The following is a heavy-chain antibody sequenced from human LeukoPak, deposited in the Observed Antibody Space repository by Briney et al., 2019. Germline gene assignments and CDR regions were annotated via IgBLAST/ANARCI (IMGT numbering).Heavy chain of an antibody. V-gene: IGHV4-4*07. CDR3: ARQGNYGDYGPWFDP. D-gene: IGHD4-17*01. Sequence: SETLSLTCTVSGGSISSYYWSWIRQPAGKGLEWIGRIYTSGSTNYNPSLKSRVTMSVDTFKNQFSLKLSSVTAADTAVYYCARQGNYGDYGPWFDPWGQGTLVTVSS. CDR2: IYTSGST. J-gene: IGHJ5*02. CDR1: GGSISSYY.